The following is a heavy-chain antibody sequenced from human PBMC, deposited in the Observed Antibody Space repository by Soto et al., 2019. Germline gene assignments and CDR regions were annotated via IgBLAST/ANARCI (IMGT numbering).Heavy chain of an antibody. Sequence: QVQLVESGGGVVQPGRSLRLSCAASGFTFSSYAMHWVRQAPGKGLEWVAVISYDGSNKYYADSVKGRFTISRDNPKDTRYLQMNSLRAEDTAVYYCSRDEQLALDYWGQGTLVTVSS. CDR2: ISYDGSNK. J-gene: IGHJ4*02. CDR1: GFTFSSYA. D-gene: IGHD6-6*01. CDR3: SRDEQLALDY. V-gene: IGHV3-30-3*01.